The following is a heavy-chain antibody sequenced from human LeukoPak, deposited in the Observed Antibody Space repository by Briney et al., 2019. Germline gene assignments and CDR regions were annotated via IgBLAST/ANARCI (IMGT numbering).Heavy chain of an antibody. CDR2: ISGSGGST. J-gene: IGHJ4*02. D-gene: IGHD4-17*01. CDR1: GFTFSSFA. Sequence: GGSLRLSCAASGFTFSSFAMNWVRQAPGKGLEWVSAISGSGGSTYYADSVKGRFTISRDNSKNTLYLQMNSLRAEDTAVYYCAKKGEDYGVYGDYWGQGTLVTVSS. CDR3: AKKGEDYGVYGDY. V-gene: IGHV3-23*01.